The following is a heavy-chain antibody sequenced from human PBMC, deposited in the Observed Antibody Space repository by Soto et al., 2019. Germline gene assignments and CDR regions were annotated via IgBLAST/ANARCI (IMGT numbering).Heavy chain of an antibody. CDR3: ARDDYGDYFFDY. J-gene: IGHJ4*02. CDR1: GFIFNKYS. D-gene: IGHD4-17*01. Sequence: GGSLRLSCAASGFIFNKYSMNWVRQAPGKGLEWVSYVSSSGNTINYADSVKGRFTISRDNAKNSLFLQMDSLKDEDTAVYYCARDDYGDYFFDYWGQGTPVTVSS. CDR2: VSSSGNTI. V-gene: IGHV3-48*02.